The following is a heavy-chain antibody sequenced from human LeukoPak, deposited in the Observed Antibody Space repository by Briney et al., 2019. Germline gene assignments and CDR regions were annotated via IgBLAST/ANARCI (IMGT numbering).Heavy chain of an antibody. J-gene: IGHJ4*02. D-gene: IGHD3/OR15-3a*01. CDR3: AREAGYYTDY. Sequence: ASVKVSCKASGYTFTSYAMNWVRQAPGQGLEWMGWISAYNGNTNYAQKLQGRVTMTTDTSTSTAYMELRSLRSDDTAVYYCAREAGYYTDYWGQGTLVTVSS. V-gene: IGHV1-18*01. CDR2: ISAYNGNT. CDR1: GYTFTSYA.